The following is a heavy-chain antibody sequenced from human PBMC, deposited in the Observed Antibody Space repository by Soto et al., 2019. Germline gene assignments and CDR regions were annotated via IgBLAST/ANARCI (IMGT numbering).Heavy chain of an antibody. D-gene: IGHD3-10*01. V-gene: IGHV3-74*01. CDR2: INTDGSST. CDR3: AKRGVDTFGLSY. Sequence: EVQLVESGGGLVQPGGSLRLSCAVSGFTFSSFWMHWVRQAPGEGLVWVSRINTDGSSTSYADSVKGRFTISRDNAKNKLYIKMNSPRVEDTAMYYCAKRGVDTFGLSYWGQGTLVTVSS. J-gene: IGHJ4*02. CDR1: GFTFSSFW.